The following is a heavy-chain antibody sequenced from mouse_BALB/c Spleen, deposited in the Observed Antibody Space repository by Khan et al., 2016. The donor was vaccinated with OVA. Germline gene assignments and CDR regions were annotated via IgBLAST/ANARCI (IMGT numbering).Heavy chain of an antibody. CDR3: ARDPPYYSMDY. Sequence: VQLKESGPGLVAPSQSLSITCTVSGFSLTDYAVSWLRQPPGKGLEWLGVIWVSGSKYYNSVLKPRLSISKDNSKSQVFLKMNSLQTDDTAMYFCARDPPYYSMDYWGQGTSVTVSS. CDR2: IWVSGSK. CDR1: GFSLTDYA. V-gene: IGHV2-6-5*01. J-gene: IGHJ4*01.